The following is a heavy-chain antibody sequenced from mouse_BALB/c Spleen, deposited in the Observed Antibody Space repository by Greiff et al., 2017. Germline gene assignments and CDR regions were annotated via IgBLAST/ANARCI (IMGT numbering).Heavy chain of an antibody. J-gene: IGHJ4*01. D-gene: IGHD2-10*01. V-gene: IGHV2-5-1*01. CDR1: GFSFTSYG. CDR2: IWRGGST. CDR3: AKKEGPYYGSYYYAMDY. Sequence: VQRVESGPSLVQPSQSLSITCTVSGFSFTSYGVHWVRQSPGKGLEWLGVIWRGGSTDYYAAFMSRLSITKDNSKSQVFFKMNSLQADDTAIYYCAKKEGPYYGSYYYAMDYWGQGTSVTVSS.